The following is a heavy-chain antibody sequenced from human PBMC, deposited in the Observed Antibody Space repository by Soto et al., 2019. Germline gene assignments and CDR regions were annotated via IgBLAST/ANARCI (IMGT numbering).Heavy chain of an antibody. CDR2: IYYSGST. J-gene: IGHJ6*02. CDR1: VGSISSSSYY. Sequence: SETLSLTGTVAVGSISSSSYYWVWIRQPPGKGLEWIGSIYYSGSTYYNPSLKSRVTISVDTSKNQFSLKLSSVTAADTAVYYCARHGFHSSFWYVYYYGVVHCCQGPTVTVS. V-gene: IGHV4-39*01. D-gene: IGHD6-13*01. CDR3: ARHGFHSSFWYVYYYGVVH.